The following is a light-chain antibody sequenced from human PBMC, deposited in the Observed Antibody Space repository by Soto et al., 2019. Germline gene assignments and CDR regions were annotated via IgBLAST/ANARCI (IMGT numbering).Light chain of an antibody. CDR3: LLHKSYPWT. CDR1: QGIRND. V-gene: IGKV1-17*01. Sequence: DIQMTQAPSSLSASVGDRVTITCRASQGIRNDLNWYQQKPGRAPKRLIYATSSLQGGVPSRFSGSGSGTEFTLTISSLQPEDFATYYCLLHKSYPWTFVQGTQGQIK. J-gene: IGKJ1*01. CDR2: ATS.